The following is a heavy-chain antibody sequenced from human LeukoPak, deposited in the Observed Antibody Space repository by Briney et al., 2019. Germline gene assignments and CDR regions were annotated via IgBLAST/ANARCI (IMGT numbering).Heavy chain of an antibody. J-gene: IGHJ3*02. CDR1: GFTFTTYS. D-gene: IGHD6-19*01. CDR2: INSVGRSI. V-gene: IGHV3-48*04. CDR3: AREGSGPRDAFDI. Sequence: GGSLRLSCAASGFTFTTYSMNWVRQAPGQGLGWISYINSVGRSIDYADSVKGRFTISRDNPKNSLYLQMNSLRPEDTAVYYCAREGSGPRDAFDIWGQGTMVTVSS.